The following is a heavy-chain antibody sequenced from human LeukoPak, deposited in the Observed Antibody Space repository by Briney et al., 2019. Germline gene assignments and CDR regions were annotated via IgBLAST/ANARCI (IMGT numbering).Heavy chain of an antibody. Sequence: SETLSLTCTVSGGSISSYFWSWIRQPPGKGLEWIGYIYYSGSTNYNPSLKSRVTMSVDTSKNQFSLKLSSVTAADTAVYYCATYGDYAFDYWGLGTLVTVSS. CDR3: ATYGDYAFDY. CDR1: GGSISSYF. D-gene: IGHD4-17*01. V-gene: IGHV4-59*12. J-gene: IGHJ4*02. CDR2: IYYSGST.